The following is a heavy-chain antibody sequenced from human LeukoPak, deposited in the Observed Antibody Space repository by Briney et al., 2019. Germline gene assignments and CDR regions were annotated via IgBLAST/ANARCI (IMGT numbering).Heavy chain of an antibody. CDR1: GGTFSSYA. J-gene: IGHJ3*02. Sequence: ASVKVSCKASGGTFSSYAISWVRQAPGQGLEWMGRIIPILGIANYAQKFQGRVTITADKSTSTAYMELSCLRSEDTAVYYCATDRSSSGPSRDAFDIWGQGTMVTVSS. CDR2: IIPILGIA. D-gene: IGHD6-19*01. CDR3: ATDRSSSGPSRDAFDI. V-gene: IGHV1-69*04.